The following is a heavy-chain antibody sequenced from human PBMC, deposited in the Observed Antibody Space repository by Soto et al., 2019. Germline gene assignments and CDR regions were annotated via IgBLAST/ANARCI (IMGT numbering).Heavy chain of an antibody. V-gene: IGHV4-4*02. J-gene: IGHJ5*02. CDR1: GGCISSSNW. Sequence: ELLSLTCAVSGGCISSSNWWSWVRQPPVKGLEWIGEIHHSGSTNYNPSLKSRVTISVDKSKNQFSLKLSSVTAADTAVYYCARRKYYDSSGYLNWFDPWGQGTLVTVPS. D-gene: IGHD3-22*01. CDR3: ARRKYYDSSGYLNWFDP. CDR2: IHHSGST.